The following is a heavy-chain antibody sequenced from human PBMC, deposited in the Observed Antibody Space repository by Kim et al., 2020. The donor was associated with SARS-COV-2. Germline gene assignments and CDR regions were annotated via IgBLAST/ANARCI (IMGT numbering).Heavy chain of an antibody. V-gene: IGHV3-23*01. J-gene: IGHJ4*02. CDR3: AKDPHYDFWSGYYVDY. D-gene: IGHD3-3*01. CDR2: IRGSGGST. CDR1: GFTFSNYA. Sequence: GGSLRLSCAASGFTFSNYAMSWVRQAPWRGLELVSAIRGSGGSTYYADSVKGRFTISRDNSKNTRYLQMHSLRAEDTAVYYCAKDPHYDFWSGYYVDYWGQGTLVTGSS.